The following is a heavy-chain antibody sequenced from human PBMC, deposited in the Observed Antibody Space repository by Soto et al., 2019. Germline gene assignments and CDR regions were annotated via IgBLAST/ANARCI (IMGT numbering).Heavy chain of an antibody. J-gene: IGHJ3*01. CDR1: EFTFNTYA. V-gene: IGHV3-23*01. CDR3: VREGSGGYARGSLDL. Sequence: GGSLRLSCAASEFTFNTYAMNWVRQAPGKGLEWVSAISASGGSASYADSVQGRFIISRVNSKNTLYLQMNSLRAEDAAIYYCVREGSGGYARGSLDLWGRGTMVTVSS. CDR2: ISASGGSA. D-gene: IGHD6-25*01.